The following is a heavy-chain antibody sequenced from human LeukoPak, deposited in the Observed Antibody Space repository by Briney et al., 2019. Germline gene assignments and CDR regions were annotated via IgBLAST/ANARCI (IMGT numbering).Heavy chain of an antibody. CDR1: GYTFTSYA. Sequence: ASVTVSCKASGYTFTSYAMHWVRQAPGQRLEWMGWINAGNGNTKYSQKFQGRVTITRDISASTAYMELSSLRSEDTAVYYCARRDSSGWYVFDYWGQGTLVTVSS. CDR3: ARRDSSGWYVFDY. CDR2: INAGNGNT. V-gene: IGHV1-3*01. J-gene: IGHJ4*02. D-gene: IGHD6-19*01.